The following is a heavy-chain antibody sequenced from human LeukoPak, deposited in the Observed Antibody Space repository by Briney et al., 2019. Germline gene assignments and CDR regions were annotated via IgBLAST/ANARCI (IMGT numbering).Heavy chain of an antibody. CDR1: GGSISIGDYY. V-gene: IGHV4-30-4*01. Sequence: SETLSLTCTVSGGSISIGDYYWSWIRQPPGKGLEWIGYIYYSGSTYYNPSLKSRVTISVDTSKNQFSLKLSSVTAADTAVYYCAREDGYDVNWFDPWGQGTLVTVSS. J-gene: IGHJ5*02. CDR2: IYYSGST. CDR3: AREDGYDVNWFDP. D-gene: IGHD5-12*01.